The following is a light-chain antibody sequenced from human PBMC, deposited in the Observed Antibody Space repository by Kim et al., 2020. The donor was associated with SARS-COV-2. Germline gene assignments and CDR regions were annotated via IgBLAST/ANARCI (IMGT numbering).Light chain of an antibody. CDR2: GNS. CDR1: GSNIGAVYE. CDR3: QSYDSSLRYV. V-gene: IGLV1-40*01. Sequence: GQTVTISGTWSGSNIGAVYEGPWYQQLPGTAPKLLIDGNSNRPSGVPDRFSGSKSGTSASLVITGLQAEDEADYYCQSYDSSLRYVFGTGTKVTVL. J-gene: IGLJ1*01.